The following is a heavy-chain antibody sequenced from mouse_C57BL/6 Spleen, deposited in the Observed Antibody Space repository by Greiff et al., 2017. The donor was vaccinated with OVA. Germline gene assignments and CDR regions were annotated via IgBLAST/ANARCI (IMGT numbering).Heavy chain of an antibody. J-gene: IGHJ2*01. Sequence: QVQLQQSGAELVRPGTSVKMSCKASGYTFTNYWIGWAKQRPGHGLEWIGDIYPGGGYTNYNEKFKGKATLTADKSSSTAYMQFSSLTSEDSAIYYCARNYGGNLYFFDYWGQGTTLTVSS. V-gene: IGHV1-63*01. CDR2: IYPGGGYT. CDR3: ARNYGGNLYFFDY. CDR1: GYTFTNYW. D-gene: IGHD1-1*02.